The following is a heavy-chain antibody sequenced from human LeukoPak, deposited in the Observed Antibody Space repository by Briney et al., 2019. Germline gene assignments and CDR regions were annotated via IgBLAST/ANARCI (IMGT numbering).Heavy chain of an antibody. J-gene: IGHJ5*02. V-gene: IGHV3-23*01. CDR3: AKDLNIVVVTAIPNWFDP. D-gene: IGHD2-21*02. CDR2: ISGSGGST. Sequence: GGSLRLSCAASGFTFSSYAMSWVRQAPGKGLEWVSAISGSGGSTYYADSVKGRFTISRDNSKNTLYLQMNSLRAEDTAVYYCAKDLNIVVVTAIPNWFDPWGQGTLVTVSS. CDR1: GFTFSSYA.